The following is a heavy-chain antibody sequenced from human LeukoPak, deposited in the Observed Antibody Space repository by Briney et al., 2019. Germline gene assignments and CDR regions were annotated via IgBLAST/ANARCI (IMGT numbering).Heavy chain of an antibody. Sequence: SETLSLTCAVYGGSFSGYYWSWIRQPPGKGLEWIGEINHSGSTNYNPSLKSRVTISVDTSKNQFSLKLSSVTAADTAVYYCAWSPRYYGSGSQYYFDYWGQGTLVTVSS. J-gene: IGHJ4*02. CDR1: GGSFSGYY. D-gene: IGHD3-10*01. CDR2: INHSGST. CDR3: AWSPRYYGSGSQYYFDY. V-gene: IGHV4-34*01.